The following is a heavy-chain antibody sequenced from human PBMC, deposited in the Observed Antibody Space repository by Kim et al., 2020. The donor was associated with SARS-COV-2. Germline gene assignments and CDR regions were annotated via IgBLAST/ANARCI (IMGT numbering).Heavy chain of an antibody. CDR2: IIPILGIA. V-gene: IGHV1-69*04. J-gene: IGHJ6*02. CDR3: ARDRAYNWNDVSYYGMDV. D-gene: IGHD1-20*01. Sequence: SVKVSCKASGGTFSSYAISWVRQAPGQGLEWMGRIIPILGIANYAQKFQGRVTITADKSTSTAYMELSSLRSEDTAVYYCARDRAYNWNDVSYYGMDVWGQGTTVTVSS. CDR1: GGTFSSYA.